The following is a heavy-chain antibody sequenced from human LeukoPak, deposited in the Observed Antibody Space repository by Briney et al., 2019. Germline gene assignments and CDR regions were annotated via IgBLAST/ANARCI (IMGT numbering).Heavy chain of an antibody. D-gene: IGHD2-15*01. J-gene: IGHJ5*02. CDR1: GGSSSGYY. Sequence: PSETLSLTCAVYGGSSSGYYWSWIRQPPGKGLEWIGEINHSGSTNYNPSLKSRVTISVDTSKNQFSLKLSSVTAADTAVYYCARNGDVVVVAAEGLCWFDPWGQGTLVTVSS. CDR3: ARNGDVVVVAAEGLCWFDP. CDR2: INHSGST. V-gene: IGHV4-34*01.